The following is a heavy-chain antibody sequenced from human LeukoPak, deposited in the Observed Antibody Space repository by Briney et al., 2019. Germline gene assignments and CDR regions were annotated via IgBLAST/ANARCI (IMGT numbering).Heavy chain of an antibody. D-gene: IGHD1-26*01. CDR1: GYTFTSYD. J-gene: IGHJ3*02. Sequence: GASVKVSCKASGYTFTSYDINWVRQATGQGLEWMGWMNPNSGNTGYAQKFQGRVTITRNTSISTAYMELSSLRSEDTAVYYCARVVVGATKDDAFDIWGQGTMVTVSS. CDR3: ARVVVGATKDDAFDI. V-gene: IGHV1-8*03. CDR2: MNPNSGNT.